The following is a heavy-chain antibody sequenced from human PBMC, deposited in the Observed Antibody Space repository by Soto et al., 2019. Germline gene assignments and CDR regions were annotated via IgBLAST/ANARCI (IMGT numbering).Heavy chain of an antibody. CDR1: GGSISSGGYS. D-gene: IGHD3-3*01. CDR3: AARYFWSGYWYFDY. J-gene: IGHJ4*02. CDR2: IYHSGST. V-gene: IGHV4-30-2*01. Sequence: PSETLSLTCAVSGGSISSGGYSWSWIRQPPGKGLEWIGYIYHSGSTYYNPSLKSRVTISVDRSKNQFSLKLSSVTAADTAVYYCAARYFWSGYWYFDYWGQGTLVTVSS.